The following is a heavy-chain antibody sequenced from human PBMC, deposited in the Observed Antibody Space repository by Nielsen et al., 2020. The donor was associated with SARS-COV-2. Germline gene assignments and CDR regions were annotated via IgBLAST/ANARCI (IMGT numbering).Heavy chain of an antibody. CDR2: IYYSGST. D-gene: IGHD5-18*01. Sequence: WIRQPPGKGLEWIGYIYYSGSTTYSPSLKTRVAISVDTSKNQFSLKLSSVTAADTAVYYCARESVDTAMALLYYYYYGMDVWGQGTTVTVSS. J-gene: IGHJ6*02. V-gene: IGHV4-59*12. CDR3: ARESVDTAMALLYYYYYGMDV.